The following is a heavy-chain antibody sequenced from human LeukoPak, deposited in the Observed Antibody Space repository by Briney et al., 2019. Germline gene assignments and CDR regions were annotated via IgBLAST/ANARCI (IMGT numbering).Heavy chain of an antibody. J-gene: IGHJ4*02. Sequence: ASVKLSCKASGYTFNSYGISWVRQAPGQGLEWMGWITAYNGNTNYAQKLQGRATMTTDTSTDTAYMELSSLRSEDTTVYYCATPIAAAGLYWRQGSLVADSS. CDR2: ITAYNGNT. V-gene: IGHV1-18*01. D-gene: IGHD6-13*01. CDR3: ATPIAAAGLY. CDR1: GYTFNSYG.